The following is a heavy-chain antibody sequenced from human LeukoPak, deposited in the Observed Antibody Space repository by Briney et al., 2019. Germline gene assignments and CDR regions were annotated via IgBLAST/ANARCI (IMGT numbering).Heavy chain of an antibody. CDR3: SSSAYDIGSYSVFNY. D-gene: IGHD3-22*01. V-gene: IGHV4-30-4*08. J-gene: IGHJ4*02. CDR1: GCTISRGDYY. CDR2: IYYNGNT. Sequence: PSESLSLTCTVSGCTISRGDYYWNWVRQPPGKGLEWIGDIYYNGNTYYHPSLECRVSISVDTSTTQFSLTLSSVTAADTAVYYCSSSAYDIGSYSVFNYWGQGTLVTVSS.